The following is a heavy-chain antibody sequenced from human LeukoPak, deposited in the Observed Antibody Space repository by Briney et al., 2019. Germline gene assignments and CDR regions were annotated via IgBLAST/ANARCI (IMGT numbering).Heavy chain of an antibody. CDR2: ISGRGGST. CDR1: GFTFSSYA. V-gene: IGHV3-23*01. J-gene: IGHJ4*02. CDR3: AKGYYDYVWGSYYFDY. Sequence: PGGSLRLSCAASGFTFSSYAMSWVRQAPGKGLEWVSAISGRGGSTYYADSVKGRFTISKDNSRDTLYLQMNGLRAEDTAVYYCAKGYYDYVWGSYYFDYWGQGTLVTVSS. D-gene: IGHD3-16*01.